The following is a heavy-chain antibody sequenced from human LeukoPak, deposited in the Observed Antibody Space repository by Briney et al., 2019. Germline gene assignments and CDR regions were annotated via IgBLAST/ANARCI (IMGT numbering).Heavy chain of an antibody. CDR3: ARDGIKSGAFDI. Sequence: SETLSLTCTVSGGSISSYYWSWIRQPPGKGLELIGYIYYSGSTNYNPSLKSRVTISVDTSKNQFSLKLSYVTAADTAVYYCARDGIKSGAFDIWRQGTMVTVSS. J-gene: IGHJ3*02. V-gene: IGHV4-59*01. D-gene: IGHD1-26*01. CDR2: IYYSGST. CDR1: GGSISSYY.